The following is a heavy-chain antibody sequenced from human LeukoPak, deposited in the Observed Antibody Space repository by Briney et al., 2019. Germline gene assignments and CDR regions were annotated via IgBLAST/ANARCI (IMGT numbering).Heavy chain of an antibody. CDR2: VYYSGSA. CDR3: ARASYYYDGLDY. J-gene: IGHJ4*02. Sequence: PSETLSLTCTVSGGSISTYYWNWIRQSPAEALEWIGYVYYSGSANYNPSLKSRVTISVDTSKSQFSLNLTSVTAADTAVYYCARASYYYDGLDYWGQGAMVTVSP. D-gene: IGHD3-22*01. CDR1: GGSISTYY. V-gene: IGHV4-59*13.